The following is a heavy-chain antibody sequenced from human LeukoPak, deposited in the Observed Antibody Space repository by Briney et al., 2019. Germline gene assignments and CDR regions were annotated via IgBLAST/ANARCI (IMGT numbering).Heavy chain of an antibody. Sequence: GGSLRLSCAASGFTFSSYAMSWVRQAPGKGLEWVSGISGSGGSTYYADSVKGRFTISRDNSKNTVYLQMNSLRAEDTAVYYCASATTDHYYYYYMDVWGKGTTVTISS. V-gene: IGHV3-23*01. J-gene: IGHJ6*03. CDR1: GFTFSSYA. D-gene: IGHD5-12*01. CDR3: ASATTDHYYYYYMDV. CDR2: ISGSGGST.